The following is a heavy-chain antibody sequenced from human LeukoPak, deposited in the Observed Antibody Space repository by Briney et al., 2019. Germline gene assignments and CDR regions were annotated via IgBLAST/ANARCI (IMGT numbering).Heavy chain of an antibody. V-gene: IGHV4-30-4*01. Sequence: SQTLSLTCTVSGASIRSGDYYWSWIRQPPGKGLEWIGYIYDSGSTYYNPSLKSRITISVDTSENRFSLKLSSVTATDTAVYCCARDCSGGSCYGAFDIWGQGTMVTVSS. CDR2: IYDSGST. D-gene: IGHD2-15*01. CDR3: ARDCSGGSCYGAFDI. CDR1: GASIRSGDYY. J-gene: IGHJ3*02.